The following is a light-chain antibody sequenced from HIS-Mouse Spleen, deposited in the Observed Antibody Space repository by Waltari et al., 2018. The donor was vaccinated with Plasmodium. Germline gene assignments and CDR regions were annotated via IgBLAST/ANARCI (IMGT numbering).Light chain of an antibody. CDR1: ALPKKY. J-gene: IGLJ3*02. CDR3: YSTDSSGNHRV. Sequence: SYELTQPPSVSVSPGQTDRITCSGDALPKKYAYWYQQKSGHAPVLVIYEDSKRPSGIPGRFSGSSSGTMATLTISGAQVEDEADYYCYSTDSSGNHRVFGGGTKLTVL. V-gene: IGLV3-10*01. CDR2: EDS.